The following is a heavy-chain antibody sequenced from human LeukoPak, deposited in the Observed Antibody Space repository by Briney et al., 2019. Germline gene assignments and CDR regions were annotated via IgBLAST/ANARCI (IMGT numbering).Heavy chain of an antibody. J-gene: IGHJ1*01. CDR2: INPNSGGT. V-gene: IGHV1-2*06. CDR1: GYTFTGYY. Sequence: ASVKVSCKASGYTFTGYYMHWVRQAPGQGLEWMGRINPNSGGTNYAQKLQGRVTMTRDTSTSTVFMELSRLRSEDTAVYYCARKSSQGNAGYFQHWGQGTLVTVSS. CDR3: ARKSSQGNAGYFQH.